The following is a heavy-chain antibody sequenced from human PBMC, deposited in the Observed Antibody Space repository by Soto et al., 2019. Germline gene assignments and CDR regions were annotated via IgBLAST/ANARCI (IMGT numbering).Heavy chain of an antibody. CDR3: TRASSTWYVSFDY. J-gene: IGHJ4*02. D-gene: IGHD6-13*01. CDR2: INSDGSIT. Sequence: VGALRLSCASSVCTFSNNWMHWVRQAPGKGLVWVSRINSDGSITNYADSVKGQSTISRDNAKNTLYLQMNSLRAEDTAVYYCTRASSTWYVSFDYWGKGLLVNVPS. CDR1: VCTFSNNW. V-gene: IGHV3-74*01.